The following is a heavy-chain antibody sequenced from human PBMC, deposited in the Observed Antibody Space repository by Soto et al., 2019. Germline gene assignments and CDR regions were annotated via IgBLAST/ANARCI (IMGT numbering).Heavy chain of an antibody. J-gene: IGHJ4*02. CDR2: IYYSGST. CDR1: GGSISSYY. CDR3: ARSPTYYDFWSGYYTGCGFDY. D-gene: IGHD3-3*01. V-gene: IGHV4-59*01. Sequence: PSETLSLTCTVSGGSISSYYWSWIRQPPGKGLEWIGYIYYSGSTNYNPSLKSRVTISVDTSKNQFSLKLSSVTAADTAVYYCARSPTYYDFWSGYYTGCGFDYWGQGTLVTSPQ.